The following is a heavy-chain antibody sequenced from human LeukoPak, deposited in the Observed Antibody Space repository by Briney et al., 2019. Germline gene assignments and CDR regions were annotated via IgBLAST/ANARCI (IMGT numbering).Heavy chain of an antibody. D-gene: IGHD5-12*01. J-gene: IGHJ4*02. Sequence: GGSLRLSCAASGFTFSSYAMSRVRQAPGKGLEWVSAISGSGGSTYYADSVKGRFTISRDNSKNTLYLQMNSLRAEDTAVYYCAKATGYGIVATIFDYWGQGTLVTVSS. V-gene: IGHV3-23*01. CDR3: AKATGYGIVATIFDY. CDR2: ISGSGGST. CDR1: GFTFSSYA.